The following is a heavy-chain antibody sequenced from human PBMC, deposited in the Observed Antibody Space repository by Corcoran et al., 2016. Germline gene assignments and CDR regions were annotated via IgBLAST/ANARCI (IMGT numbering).Heavy chain of an antibody. D-gene: IGHD3-22*01. CDR2: IYDSGST. Sequence: QLQLQESGPGLVKPSETLSLTCTVSGGSISSSSYYWGWIRQPPGKGLEWLGSIYDSGSTYYNPSLKSRVPISVDTSKNQFSLKLSSVTAADTAVYYCARGDRYDYTHFDYWGQGTLVTVSA. V-gene: IGHV4-39*01. CDR3: ARGDRYDYTHFDY. J-gene: IGHJ4*02. CDR1: GGSISSSSYY.